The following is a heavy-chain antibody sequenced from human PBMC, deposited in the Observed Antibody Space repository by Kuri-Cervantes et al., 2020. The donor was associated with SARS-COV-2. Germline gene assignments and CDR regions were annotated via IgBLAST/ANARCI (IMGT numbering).Heavy chain of an antibody. CDR2: IGLSDISI. J-gene: IGHJ4*02. D-gene: IGHD6-19*01. CDR1: GFTFSRYE. Sequence: GGSLRLSCVASGFTFSRYEINWVRQAPGKGLEWVSYIGLSDISIKYTDSVKGRFSISRDNAKNSVYLQMNSLRVEDTALYHCARDRGANGWFDYWGPGTLVTVSS. CDR3: ARDRGANGWFDY. V-gene: IGHV3-48*03.